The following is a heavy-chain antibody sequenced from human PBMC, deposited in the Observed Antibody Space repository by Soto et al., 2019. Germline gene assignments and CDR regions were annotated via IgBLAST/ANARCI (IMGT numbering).Heavy chain of an antibody. J-gene: IGHJ4*02. D-gene: IGHD6-25*01. V-gene: IGHV3-11*06. CDR2: ISSSSSYT. Sequence: QVQLVESGGGLVKPGGSLRLSCAASGFTCSDYYMSWIRQAPGKGLEWVSYISSSSSYTNYADSVKGRFTISRDNAKNSLYLQMNSLRAEDTAVYYCAREHSSGVFDYWGQGTLVTVSS. CDR3: AREHSSGVFDY. CDR1: GFTCSDYY.